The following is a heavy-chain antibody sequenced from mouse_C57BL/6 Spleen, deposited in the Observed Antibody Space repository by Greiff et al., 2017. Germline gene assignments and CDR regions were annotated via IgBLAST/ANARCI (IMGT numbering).Heavy chain of an antibody. J-gene: IGHJ2*01. D-gene: IGHD3-2*02. CDR3: AGGQLRLDY. Sequence: QVQLQQPGAELVMPGASVKLSCKASGYTFTSYWMHWVKQRPGQGLEWIGEIDPSDSYTNYNQKFKGKSTLTVDKSSSTAYLQLRSLTSEDSAVYYCAGGQLRLDYWGQGTTLTVSS. CDR2: IDPSDSYT. V-gene: IGHV1-69*01. CDR1: GYTFTSYW.